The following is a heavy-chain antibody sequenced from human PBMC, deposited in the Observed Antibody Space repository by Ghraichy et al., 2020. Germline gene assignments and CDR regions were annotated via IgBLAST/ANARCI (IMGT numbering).Heavy chain of an antibody. J-gene: IGHJ6*02. CDR3: ARGGTSSAIPGDYYYYGMDV. CDR1: GDSISNYY. V-gene: IGHV4-59*01. D-gene: IGHD2-2*01. CDR2: IYYSGST. Sequence: SETLYLTCTVSGDSISNYYWSWIRQPPGKGLEWIGCIYYSGSTKYNPSLQSRVTISVDTSKNQFSLKLSSVTAADTAVYYCARGGTSSAIPGDYYYYGMDVWAQGNTVTVSS.